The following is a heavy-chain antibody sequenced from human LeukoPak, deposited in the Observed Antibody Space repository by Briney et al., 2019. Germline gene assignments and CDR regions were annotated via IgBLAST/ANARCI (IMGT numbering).Heavy chain of an antibody. CDR3: AKMVMIMGFDY. CDR2: ISGSGGST. Sequence: GSLRLSSAASGFTFSSYAMCWVRQAPGKGLEWVSAISGSGGSTYYADSVKGRFTISRDNSKNTLYLQMNSLRAEDTAVYYCAKMVMIMGFDYWGQGALVTVSS. V-gene: IGHV3-23*01. CDR1: GFTFSSYA. D-gene: IGHD3-16*01. J-gene: IGHJ4*02.